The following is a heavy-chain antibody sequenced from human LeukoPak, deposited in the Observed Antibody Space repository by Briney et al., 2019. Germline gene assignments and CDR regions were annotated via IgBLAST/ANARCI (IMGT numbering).Heavy chain of an antibody. CDR3: ARGRIQLWLPIYYGMDV. Sequence: PSQTLSLTCAVSGGSISSGGYSWSWIRQPPGKGLEWIGYIYHSGSTYYNPSLKSRVTISVDRSKNQFSLKLSSVTAADTAVYYCARGRIQLWLPIYYGMDVWGQGTTVTVSS. J-gene: IGHJ6*02. D-gene: IGHD5-18*01. CDR2: IYHSGST. V-gene: IGHV4-30-2*01. CDR1: GGSISSGGYS.